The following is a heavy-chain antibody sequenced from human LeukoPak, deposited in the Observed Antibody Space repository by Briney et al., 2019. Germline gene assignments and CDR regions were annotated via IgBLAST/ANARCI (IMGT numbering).Heavy chain of an antibody. J-gene: IGHJ3*02. CDR3: ARTYYYDSSGYWGAFDI. CDR1: GFIFSSYS. CDR2: ISRSSSYI. D-gene: IGHD3-22*01. Sequence: PGGSLRLSCAASGFIFSSYSMNWVRQAPGKGLERVSSISRSSSYIYYADSVKGRFTISRDNAKNSLYLQMNSLRAEDTAVYYCARTYYYDSSGYWGAFDIWGQGTMVPVSS. V-gene: IGHV3-21*01.